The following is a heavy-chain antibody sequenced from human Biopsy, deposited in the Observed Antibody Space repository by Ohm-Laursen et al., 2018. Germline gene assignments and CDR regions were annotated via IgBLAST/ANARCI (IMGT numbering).Heavy chain of an antibody. Sequence: SATLSLTCSVFGDSVTKYYWSWIRQPPGKGLEWIGHIYYSVMTNYNPSLQSRVSISVDTSRNQVSLTLRSVTAADTAVYYCARDSGILNYGNFKYYHYYGMDVWGQGTKVTVSS. CDR2: IYYSVMT. J-gene: IGHJ6*02. V-gene: IGHV4-59*02. D-gene: IGHD4-11*01. CDR1: GDSVTKYY. CDR3: ARDSGILNYGNFKYYHYYGMDV.